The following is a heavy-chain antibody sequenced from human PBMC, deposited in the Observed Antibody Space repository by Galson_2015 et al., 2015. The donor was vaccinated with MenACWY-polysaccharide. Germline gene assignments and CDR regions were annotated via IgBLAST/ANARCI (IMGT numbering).Heavy chain of an antibody. J-gene: IGHJ4*02. D-gene: IGHD4-17*01. CDR2: TRYDGTIR. CDR1: GFTFSSFW. Sequence: SLRLSCAASGFTFSSFWMSWVRQAPGKGLEWVAFTRYDGTIRHYADSVKGRFTISRDDSKNTLYLQMNSLRAEDTAVYYCAKDRHGDTGGYLDYWGQGTVVTVSS. CDR3: AKDRHGDTGGYLDY. V-gene: IGHV3-30*02.